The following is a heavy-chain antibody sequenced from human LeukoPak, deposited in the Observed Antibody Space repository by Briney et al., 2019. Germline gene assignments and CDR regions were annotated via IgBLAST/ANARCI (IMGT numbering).Heavy chain of an antibody. CDR3: AKEYYDFWSGSLAFDI. CDR1: GFTFRNFA. J-gene: IGHJ3*02. CDR2: ITDTGDAT. Sequence: GGSLRLSCAASGFTFRNFAMAWVRQAPGKRLEWVSSITDTGDATGYTESVKGRFTISRDNSKNTLYLQMNSLRAEDTAVYYCAKEYYDFWSGSLAFDIWGQGTMVTVSS. V-gene: IGHV3-23*01. D-gene: IGHD3-3*01.